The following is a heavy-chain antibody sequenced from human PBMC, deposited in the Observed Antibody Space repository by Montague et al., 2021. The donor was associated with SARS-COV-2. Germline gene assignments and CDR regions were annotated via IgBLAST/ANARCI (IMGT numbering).Heavy chain of an antibody. J-gene: IGHJ5*02. CDR1: GGSISSRSHY. CDR2: IYYIGTT. V-gene: IGHV4-39*01. CDR3: ARGATTGPGIWFDP. Sequence: SETLSPTCSVSGGSISSRSHYWGWIRQPPGKGLECVGSIYYIGTTFYNPSLKSRLAISIDTSKNQFSLKVTSVTAADTGVYYCARGATTGPGIWFDPWGQGTLVTVSS. D-gene: IGHD1-1*01.